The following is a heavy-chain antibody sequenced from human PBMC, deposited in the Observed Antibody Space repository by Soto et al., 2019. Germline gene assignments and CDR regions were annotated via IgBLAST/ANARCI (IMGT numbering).Heavy chain of an antibody. CDR3: AREGTYYYGSGQDYYYGMDV. CDR2: INPNSGGT. J-gene: IGHJ6*02. V-gene: IGHV1-2*04. CDR1: GYTFTGYY. Sequence: GASVKVSCKASGYTFTGYYMHWVRQAPGQGLEWMGWINPNSGGTNYAQKFQGWVTMTRDTSISTAYMELSRLRSDDTAVYYCAREGTYYYGSGQDYYYGMDVWGQGTTVTVSS. D-gene: IGHD3-10*01.